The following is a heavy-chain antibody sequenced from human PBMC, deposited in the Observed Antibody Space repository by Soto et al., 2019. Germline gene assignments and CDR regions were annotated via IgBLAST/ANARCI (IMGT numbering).Heavy chain of an antibody. D-gene: IGHD1-20*01. CDR2: ISGSGGST. CDR1: GFTFSSYA. Sequence: EVQLLDSGGGLVQPGGSLRVSCAASGFTFSSYAMSWVRQAPGKGLEWVSGISGSGGSTYYADSVKGRFTISRDNSKNTLVLQRNSLRAEDTAVYYCVRYSRNDKNFDYWGQGTLVTVSS. CDR3: VRYSRNDKNFDY. J-gene: IGHJ4*02. V-gene: IGHV3-23*01.